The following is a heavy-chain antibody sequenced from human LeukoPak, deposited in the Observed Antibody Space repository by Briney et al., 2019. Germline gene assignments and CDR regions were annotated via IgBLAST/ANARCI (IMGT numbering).Heavy chain of an antibody. V-gene: IGHV1-46*01. CDR2: INPSGGST. CDR3: ARDPTRAIAAAGDNWLDP. J-gene: IGHJ5*02. D-gene: IGHD6-13*01. Sequence: ASVKVSCKASGYTFTSYYMHWVRQAPGQGLELMGIINPSGGSTSYAQKFQGRVTMTRYTSTSTVYMDLSMLRPEDTAVYYCARDPTRAIAAAGDNWLDPWGQGTLVTVSS. CDR1: GYTFTSYY.